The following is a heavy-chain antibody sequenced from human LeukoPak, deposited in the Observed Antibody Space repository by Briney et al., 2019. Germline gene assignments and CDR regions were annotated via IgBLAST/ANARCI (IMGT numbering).Heavy chain of an antibody. CDR2: ISSSSSTI. CDR1: GFTFSSYS. Sequence: PGRSLRLSCAASGFTFSSYSMNWVRQAPGKGLEWVSYISSSSSTIYYADSVKGRFTISRDNAKNSLYLQMNSLRAEDTAVYYCARDDNVASDAFDIWGQGTMVTVSS. J-gene: IGHJ3*02. CDR3: ARDDNVASDAFDI. D-gene: IGHD5-12*01. V-gene: IGHV3-48*01.